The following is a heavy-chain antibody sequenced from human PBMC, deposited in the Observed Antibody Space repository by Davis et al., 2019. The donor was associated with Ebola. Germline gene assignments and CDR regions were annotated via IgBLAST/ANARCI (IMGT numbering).Heavy chain of an antibody. D-gene: IGHD3-10*01. J-gene: IGHJ6*02. CDR1: GGSISNSNYY. CDR2: TYYSGST. Sequence: PSETLSLTCTVSGGSISNSNYYWGWIRQPPGRGLDWVGSTYYSGSTYYNPSLKSRVTISVDTSKNQFSLKLSSVTAADTAVYYCARDRGVYYGMDVWGQGTTVTVSS. V-gene: IGHV4-39*07. CDR3: ARDRGVYYGMDV.